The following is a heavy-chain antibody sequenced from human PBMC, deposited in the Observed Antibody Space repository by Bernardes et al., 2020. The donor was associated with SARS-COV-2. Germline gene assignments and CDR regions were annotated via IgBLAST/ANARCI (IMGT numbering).Heavy chain of an antibody. V-gene: IGHV1-69*13. J-gene: IGHJ5*02. CDR2: IILIFGTA. D-gene: IGHD6-13*01. CDR3: AREGSSSLPRGWFDP. CDR1: GGTFSSYA. Sequence: SVKVSCMASGGTFSSYAISWVRQAPGQGLEWMGRIILIFGTANYAQKFQGRVTITADESTSTAYMELSSLRSEDTAVNYCAREGSSSLPRGWFDPWGQATLVTVHS.